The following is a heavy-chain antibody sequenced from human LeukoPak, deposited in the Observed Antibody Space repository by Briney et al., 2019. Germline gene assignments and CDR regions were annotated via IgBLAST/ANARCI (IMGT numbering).Heavy chain of an antibody. CDR1: GASINSYY. D-gene: IGHD3-10*01. Sequence: SETLSLTCTVSGASINSYYWSWIRQPPGKGLEWIGYIYYTGTTYYNPSLKSRVTISVDTSRNRISLNLSSVTTADTAVYYCARVAIYGSGSPYDYWGQGTLVTVSS. J-gene: IGHJ4*02. V-gene: IGHV4-59*01. CDR3: ARVAIYGSGSPYDY. CDR2: IYYTGTT.